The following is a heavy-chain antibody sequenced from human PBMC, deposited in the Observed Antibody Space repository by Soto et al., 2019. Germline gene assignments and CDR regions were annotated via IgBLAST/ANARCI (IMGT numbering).Heavy chain of an antibody. Sequence: QLQLQESGPGLVKPSETLSLTCTVSGGSISSSSYYWGWIRQPPGKGLEWIGSIYYSGSTYYNPSLKSRVTRSVDTSKSQFSLKLSSVTAADTAVYYCASPSYGSGSYWFDPWGQGTLVTVSS. D-gene: IGHD3-10*01. V-gene: IGHV4-39*01. CDR1: GGSISSSSYY. CDR2: IYYSGST. J-gene: IGHJ5*02. CDR3: ASPSYGSGSYWFDP.